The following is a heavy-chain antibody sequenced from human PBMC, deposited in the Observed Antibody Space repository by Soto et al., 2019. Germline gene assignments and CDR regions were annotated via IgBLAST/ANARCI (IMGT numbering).Heavy chain of an antibody. D-gene: IGHD3-9*01. Sequence: GASVKVSCKASGYTFTSYDINWVRQATGQGLEWMGWMNPDSGNTGYAQKFQGRVTMTRNTSISTAYMELSSLRSEDTAVYYCAKGSLTGLYAFDIWGQGTMVTVSS. J-gene: IGHJ3*02. V-gene: IGHV1-8*01. CDR3: AKGSLTGLYAFDI. CDR2: MNPDSGNT. CDR1: GYTFTSYD.